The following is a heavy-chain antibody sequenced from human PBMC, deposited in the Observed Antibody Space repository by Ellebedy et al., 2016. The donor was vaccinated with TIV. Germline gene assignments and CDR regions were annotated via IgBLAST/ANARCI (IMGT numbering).Heavy chain of an antibody. CDR2: ISSGSSYI. D-gene: IGHD5-18*01. V-gene: IGHV3-21*01. CDR1: GFTFSSYG. CDR3: ARRAGTAMVSSIYYYYYYMDV. J-gene: IGHJ6*03. Sequence: GGSLRLSCAASGFTFSSYGMNWVRQAPGKGLEWVSSISSGSSYIYYVDSVKGRFTISRVNVKNSLYLQMNSLRAEDTAVYYCARRAGTAMVSSIYYYYYYMDVWGKGTTVTVSS.